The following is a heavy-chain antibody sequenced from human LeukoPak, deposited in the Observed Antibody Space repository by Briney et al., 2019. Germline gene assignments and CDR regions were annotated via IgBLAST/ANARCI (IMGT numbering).Heavy chain of an antibody. J-gene: IGHJ4*02. Sequence: SEILSLTCTVSGGSISSYYWSWIRQPPGKGLEWIGYIYYSGSTNYNPSLKSRVTISVDTSKNQFSLKLTSVTAADTAVYYCARNDYSNYGYFDYWGQGTLVTVSS. V-gene: IGHV4-59*01. CDR1: GGSISSYY. CDR3: ARNDYSNYGYFDY. CDR2: IYYSGST. D-gene: IGHD4-4*01.